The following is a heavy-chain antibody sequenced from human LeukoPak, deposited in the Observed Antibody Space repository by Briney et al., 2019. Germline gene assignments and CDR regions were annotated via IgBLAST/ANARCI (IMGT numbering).Heavy chain of an antibody. CDR1: GGSISSGGYS. CDR3: ARDMRYCSSTSCTNWFDP. V-gene: IGHV4-30-2*01. CDR2: IFHSGST. J-gene: IGHJ5*02. Sequence: PSETLSLTCAVPGGSISSGGYSWSWIRQPPGKGLEWIGYIFHSGSTYYTPSLKSRVTISVDRSKNQFSLKLSSVTAADTAVYYCARDMRYCSSTSCTNWFDPWGQGTLVTVSS. D-gene: IGHD2-2*01.